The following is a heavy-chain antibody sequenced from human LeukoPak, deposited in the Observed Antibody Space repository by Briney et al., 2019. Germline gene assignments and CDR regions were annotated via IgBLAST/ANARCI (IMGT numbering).Heavy chain of an antibody. CDR1: GYTFTSYA. J-gene: IGHJ4*02. D-gene: IGHD2-15*01. V-gene: IGHV1-3*01. CDR3: ARDGSRVEFDY. Sequence: ASVKVSCKASGYTFTSYAMHWVRQAPGQRLEWMGRINAGNGNTKYSQKFQGRVTITRDTSASTAYMELSSLRSEDTAVYYCARDGSRVEFDYWGQGTLVTVSS. CDR2: INAGNGNT.